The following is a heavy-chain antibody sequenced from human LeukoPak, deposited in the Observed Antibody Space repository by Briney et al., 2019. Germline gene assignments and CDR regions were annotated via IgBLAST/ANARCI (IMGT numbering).Heavy chain of an antibody. Sequence: GGSLRLSCAASGFTFPNFAMNWVRQAPGKGLEWVSSIDSGGSTYYADSVKGRFTISRDNSKNTLYLQMNSLRAEDTAVYYCAKEVGSSGWFPFDYWGQGTLVTVSS. D-gene: IGHD6-19*01. CDR1: GFTFPNFA. V-gene: IGHV3-23*01. CDR3: AKEVGSSGWFPFDY. CDR2: IDSGGST. J-gene: IGHJ4*02.